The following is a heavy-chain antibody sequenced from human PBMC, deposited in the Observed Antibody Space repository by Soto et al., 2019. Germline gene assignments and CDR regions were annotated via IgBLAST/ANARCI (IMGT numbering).Heavy chain of an antibody. Sequence: VKGRFTISRDSSKNTVYLQMNSLRVDDTAVYYCARDYSVSGSYAPWFDPWGQGTLVTVSS. J-gene: IGHJ5*02. V-gene: IGHV3-66*01. CDR3: ARDYSVSGSYAPWFDP. D-gene: IGHD3-10*01.